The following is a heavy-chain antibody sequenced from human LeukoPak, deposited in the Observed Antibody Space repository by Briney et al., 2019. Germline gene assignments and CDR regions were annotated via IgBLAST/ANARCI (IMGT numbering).Heavy chain of an antibody. D-gene: IGHD6-6*01. V-gene: IGHV3-30*04. J-gene: IGHJ4*02. Sequence: PGGSLRLSCAASGFTFSSYAMHWVRQAPGKGLEWVAVISYDGSNKYYADSVKGRFTISRDNSKNTLYLQMNSLRAEDTAVYYCAKGGWSIAARPTLTYFDYWGQGTLVTVSS. CDR2: ISYDGSNK. CDR3: AKGGWSIAARPTLTYFDY. CDR1: GFTFSSYA.